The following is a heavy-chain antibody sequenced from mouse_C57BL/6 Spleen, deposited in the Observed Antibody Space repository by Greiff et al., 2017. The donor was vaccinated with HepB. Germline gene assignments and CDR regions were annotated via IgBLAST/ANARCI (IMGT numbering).Heavy chain of an antibody. CDR1: GFNIKDDY. CDR2: IDPENGDT. V-gene: IGHV14-4*01. J-gene: IGHJ3*01. CDR3: TTGYDYAFAY. Sequence: EVKLQESGAELVRPGASVKLSCTASGFNIKDDYMHWVKQRPEQGLEWIGWIDPENGDTEYASKFQGKATITADTSSNTAYLQLSSLTSEDTAVYYCTTGYDYAFAYWGQGTLVTVSA. D-gene: IGHD2-4*01.